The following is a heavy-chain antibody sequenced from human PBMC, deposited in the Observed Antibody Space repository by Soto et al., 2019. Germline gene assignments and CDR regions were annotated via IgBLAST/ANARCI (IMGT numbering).Heavy chain of an antibody. V-gene: IGHV3-66*01. J-gene: IGHJ4*02. CDR2: IYSGGST. CDR3: ARAYFGYYYDSSGYYNDY. Sequence: GGSLRLSCAASGFTVSSNYMSCVRQAPGKGLEWVSVIYSGGSTYYADSVKGRFTISRDNSKNTLYLQMNSLRAEDTAVYYCARAYFGYYYDSSGYYNDYWGQGT. D-gene: IGHD3-22*01. CDR1: GFTVSSNY.